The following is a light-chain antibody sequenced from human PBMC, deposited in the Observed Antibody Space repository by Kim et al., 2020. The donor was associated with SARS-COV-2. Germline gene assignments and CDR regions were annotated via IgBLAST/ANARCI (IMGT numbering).Light chain of an antibody. CDR2: NTI. J-gene: IGLJ3*02. CDR1: TGAVTSYYY. V-gene: IGLV7-43*01. CDR3: LLYYDGAWV. Sequence: PGGAVTLTCASSTGAVTSYYYPNWFQQKPGQAPRALIYNTINKHSWTPARFSGSLLGGKAALTLSGVQPEDEAEYYCLLYYDGAWVFGGGTQLTVL.